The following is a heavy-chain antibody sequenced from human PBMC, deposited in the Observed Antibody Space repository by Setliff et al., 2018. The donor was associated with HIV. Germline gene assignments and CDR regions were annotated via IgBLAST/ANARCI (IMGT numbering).Heavy chain of an antibody. D-gene: IGHD2-2*01. CDR2: IYTSGTT. Sequence: PSETLSLTCTVSGGSISSGTYYWSWIRQPAGKGLEWIGHIYTSGTTNYNPSLKSRVTISLDTSKNQFSLKLTSVTAADTAVYYCARGGTSSNWFGPWGQGTLVTVSS. CDR1: GGSISSGTYY. V-gene: IGHV4-61*09. CDR3: ARGGTSSNWFGP. J-gene: IGHJ5*02.